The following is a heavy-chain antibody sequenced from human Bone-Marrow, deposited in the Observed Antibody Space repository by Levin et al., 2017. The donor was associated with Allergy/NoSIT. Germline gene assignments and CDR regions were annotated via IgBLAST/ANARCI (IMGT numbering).Heavy chain of an antibody. D-gene: IGHD6-13*01. Sequence: PSETLSLTFSVSGGSVTSGDYYWSWIRKPPGKGLEWIGFIHSSGSTNYIPSLKSRFTMSHDTSKNQLSLSLTSVTAADTAIYYCARVSAAGGTRLFDYWGQGTLVTVSS. CDR3: ARVSAAGGTRLFDY. V-gene: IGHV4-61*08. CDR2: IHSSGST. CDR1: GGSVTSGDYY. J-gene: IGHJ4*02.